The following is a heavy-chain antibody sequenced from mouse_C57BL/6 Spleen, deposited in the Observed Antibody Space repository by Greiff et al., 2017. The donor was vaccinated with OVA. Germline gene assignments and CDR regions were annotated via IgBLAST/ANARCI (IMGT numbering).Heavy chain of an antibody. Sequence: QVQLQQSGPELVKPGASVKISCKASGYAFSSSWMNWVKQRPGKGLEWIGRIYPGDGDTNYNGKFKGKATLTADKSSSTASMQLSSLTSEDSAVYFCARDYYGSSLAYWGQGTLVTVSA. CDR3: ARDYYGSSLAY. V-gene: IGHV1-82*01. CDR2: IYPGDGDT. CDR1: GYAFSSSW. D-gene: IGHD1-1*01. J-gene: IGHJ3*01.